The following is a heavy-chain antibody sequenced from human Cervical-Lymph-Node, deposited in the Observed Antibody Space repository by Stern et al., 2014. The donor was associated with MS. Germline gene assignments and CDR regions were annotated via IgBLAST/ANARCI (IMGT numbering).Heavy chain of an antibody. D-gene: IGHD6-13*01. CDR3: ASDIIAAAGQGLDY. Sequence: QLQLQESGPGLVKPSETLSLTCTVSGGSISSSSYYWGWIRQPPGKGLEWIGSIYYSGSTYYNPSLKSRVTISVDTSKNQFPPKLISVTAADTAVYYCASDIIAAAGQGLDYWGQGTLVTVSS. V-gene: IGHV4-39*01. J-gene: IGHJ4*02. CDR2: IYYSGST. CDR1: GGSISSSSYY.